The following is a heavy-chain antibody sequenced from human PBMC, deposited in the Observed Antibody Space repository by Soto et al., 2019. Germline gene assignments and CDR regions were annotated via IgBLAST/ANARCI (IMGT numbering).Heavy chain of an antibody. J-gene: IGHJ6*02. Sequence: LSLTFTVSGGSISSSSYYWGWIRQPPGKGLEWIGSIYYSGSTYYNPSLKSRVTISVDTSKNQFSLKLSSVTAADTAVYYCARKGIAAANYYYYGMDVWGQGTTVTVSS. CDR1: GGSISSSSYY. D-gene: IGHD6-13*01. CDR2: IYYSGST. V-gene: IGHV4-39*01. CDR3: ARKGIAAANYYYYGMDV.